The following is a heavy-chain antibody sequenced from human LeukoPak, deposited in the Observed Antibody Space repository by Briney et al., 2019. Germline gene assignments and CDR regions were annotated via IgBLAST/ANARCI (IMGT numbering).Heavy chain of an antibody. CDR2: IKSKTDGGTT. CDR1: VFPHRNAY. V-gene: IGHV3-15*01. J-gene: IGHJ3*01. CDR3: VVISRGDPFDY. D-gene: IGHD2-21*01. Sequence: GGSLGLLCAVSVFPHRNAYARWVSQAPGKGLEWVGRIKSKTDGGTTDYAAPVKGRFTISRDDSKNTLYLQMNSLKTEDTAVYYCVVISRGDPFDYWGQGTMVTVSS.